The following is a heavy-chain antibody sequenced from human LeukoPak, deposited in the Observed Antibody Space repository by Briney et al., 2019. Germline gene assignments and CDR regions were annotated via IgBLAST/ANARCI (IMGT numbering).Heavy chain of an antibody. D-gene: IGHD4-23*01. Sequence: GGSLRLSCAASGFTFSSYWMSWVRQAPGKELEWVANIKQDGSEKYCVDSVKGRFTISRDNAKNSLYLQMNSLRAEDTAVYYCARDSTVVSFFYYYGMDVWGQGTTVTVSS. CDR3: ARDSTVVSFFYYYGMDV. CDR2: IKQDGSEK. V-gene: IGHV3-7*01. J-gene: IGHJ6*02. CDR1: GFTFSSYW.